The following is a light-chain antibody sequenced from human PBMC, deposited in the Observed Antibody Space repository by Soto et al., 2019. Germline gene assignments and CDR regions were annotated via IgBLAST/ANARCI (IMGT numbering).Light chain of an antibody. CDR3: QPYYSTGGT. V-gene: IGKV4-1*01. J-gene: IGKJ3*01. Sequence: DIVMTQSPDSLAVSLGERATINCKSSQSVLYSSNNKNYLAWYQQKPGQPPKLLIYWASTRESGVPDRFSGSGSGTDFTLANSSLHAEPVAVYYCQPYYSTGGTFGPVTKVAIK. CDR2: WAS. CDR1: QSVLYSSNNKNY.